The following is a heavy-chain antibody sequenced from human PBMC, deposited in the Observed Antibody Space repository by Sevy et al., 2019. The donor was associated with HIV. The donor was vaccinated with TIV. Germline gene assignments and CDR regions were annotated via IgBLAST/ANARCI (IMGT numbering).Heavy chain of an antibody. CDR2: INLDGSEQ. CDR3: ARIEWLYFDY. D-gene: IGHD5-12*01. J-gene: IGHJ4*02. CDR1: GFTFSNYW. V-gene: IGHV3-7*01. Sequence: GGSLRLSCAASGFTFSNYWMSWVRQAPGKGLEWVANINLDGSEQYYVDSVKGRFTISRDNAKNSVYLQMNSLRAEDTAVYYCARIEWLYFDYWGQGNLVTVSS.